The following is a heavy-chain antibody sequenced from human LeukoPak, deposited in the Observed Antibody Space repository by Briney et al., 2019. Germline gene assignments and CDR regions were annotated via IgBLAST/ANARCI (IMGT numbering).Heavy chain of an antibody. V-gene: IGHV3-23*01. D-gene: IGHD3-22*01. J-gene: IGHJ3*02. CDR2: INDSGGST. CDR3: AKPSSGYTSFHI. CDR1: GFTFSSYA. Sequence: GGSLRLSCAASGFTFSSYAMSWVRQLPGKGLKWLSYINDSGGSTYYADSVKGRFTISRDNSKNTLHLQMNSLRVKDTAVYYCAKPSSGYTSFHIWGQGTMVTVSS.